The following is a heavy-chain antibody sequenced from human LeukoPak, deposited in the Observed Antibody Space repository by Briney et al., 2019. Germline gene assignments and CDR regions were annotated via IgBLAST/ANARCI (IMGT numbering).Heavy chain of an antibody. Sequence: GGSLRLSCAASGFTFSSYAMHWVRQAPGKGLEYVSAISSNGGSTYYAKSVKGRFNISRDNSKNTLYLQMGSLRAEDMAEYYCARDRTLGSCSGGGSCYVMNVWGKGTTVTVSS. CDR3: ARDRTLGSCSGGGSCYVMNV. CDR1: GFTFSSYA. J-gene: IGHJ6*04. V-gene: IGHV3-64*01. CDR2: ISSNGGST. D-gene: IGHD2-15*01.